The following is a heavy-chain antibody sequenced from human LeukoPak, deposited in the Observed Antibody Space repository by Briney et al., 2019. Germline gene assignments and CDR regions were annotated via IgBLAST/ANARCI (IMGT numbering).Heavy chain of an antibody. V-gene: IGHV3-9*01. Sequence: QTGGSLRLSCAASGFTFDDYAVHWVRQAPGKGLEWVSGISWNSGSIGYADSVKGRFTISRDNAKNSLYLQMNSLRAEDTALYYCAKEAGYRNAFDIWGQGTMVTVSS. CDR2: ISWNSGSI. J-gene: IGHJ3*02. CDR3: AKEAGYRNAFDI. CDR1: GFTFDDYA. D-gene: IGHD6-13*01.